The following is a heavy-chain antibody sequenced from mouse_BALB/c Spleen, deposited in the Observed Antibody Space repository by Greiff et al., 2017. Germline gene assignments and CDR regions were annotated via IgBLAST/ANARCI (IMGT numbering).Heavy chain of an antibody. Sequence: EVKVVESGGGLVQPGGSLRLSCATSGFTFTDYYMSWVRQPPGKALEWLGFIRNKANGYTTAYSASVKGRFTISRDNSQSILYLQMNTRRAEDSATCYCARGGYAMDYWGQGTSVTVSS. CDR2: IRNKANGYTT. V-gene: IGHV7-3*02. J-gene: IGHJ4*01. CDR1: GFTFTDYY. CDR3: ARGGYAMDY.